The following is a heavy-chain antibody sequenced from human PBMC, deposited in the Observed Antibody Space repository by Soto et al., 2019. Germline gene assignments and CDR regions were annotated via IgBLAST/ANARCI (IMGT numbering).Heavy chain of an antibody. D-gene: IGHD3-10*01. CDR3: ARRSRTGAFDI. CDR1: GGSISSSSYY. V-gene: IGHV4-39*01. Sequence: QLQLQESGPGLVKPSETLSLTYTVSGGSISSSSYYWGWIRQPPGKGLEWIGSIYYSGSTYYNPSLKSRVTISVDTSKNQFSLKLSSVTAADTAVYYCARRSRTGAFDIWGQGTMVTVSS. CDR2: IYYSGST. J-gene: IGHJ3*02.